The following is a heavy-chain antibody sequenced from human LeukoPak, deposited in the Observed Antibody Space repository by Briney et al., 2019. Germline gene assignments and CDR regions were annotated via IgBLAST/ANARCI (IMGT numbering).Heavy chain of an antibody. CDR3: ARDEAGDY. CDR1: GFTFSSYS. V-gene: IGHV3-21*01. CDR2: ISSNSSYI. Sequence: GGSLRLSCAASGFTFSSYSMNWVRQAPGKGLEWVSSISSNSSYIYYADSVKGRFTISRDNAKNSLYLQMNSLRAEDTAVYYCARDEAGDYWGQGTLVTVSS. J-gene: IGHJ4*02.